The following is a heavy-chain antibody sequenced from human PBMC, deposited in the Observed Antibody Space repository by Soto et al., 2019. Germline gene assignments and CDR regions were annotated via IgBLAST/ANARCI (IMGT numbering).Heavy chain of an antibody. CDR3: ARRGNYDILTGFPYYFDY. CDR2: IYYSGTT. D-gene: IGHD3-9*01. CDR1: GYSISSSNW. Sequence: PSETLSLTCAVSGYSISSSNWWGWIRQPPGKGLEWIGYIYYSGTTYYNPSLKSRVTMSVDTSKNQFSLKLTSVTAVDTAVYYCARRGNYDILTGFPYYFDYWGQGTLVTVSS. J-gene: IGHJ4*02. V-gene: IGHV4-28*01.